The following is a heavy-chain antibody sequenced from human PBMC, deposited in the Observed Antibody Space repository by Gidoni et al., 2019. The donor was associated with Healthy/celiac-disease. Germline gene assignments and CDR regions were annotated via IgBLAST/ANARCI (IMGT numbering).Heavy chain of an antibody. CDR2: IRSKAYGGTT. J-gene: IGHJ4*02. CDR1: GFPLGDSA. Sequence: EVQLVESGGGLVQPGRSLRLSCTASGFPLGDSAMSWVRQAPGKGLEWVGFIRSKAYGGTTEYAASVKGRFTISRDDSKSIAYLQMNSLKTEDTAVYYCTRDPVVGYLFDYWGQGTLVTVSS. CDR3: TRDPVVGYLFDY. V-gene: IGHV3-49*04. D-gene: IGHD2-15*01.